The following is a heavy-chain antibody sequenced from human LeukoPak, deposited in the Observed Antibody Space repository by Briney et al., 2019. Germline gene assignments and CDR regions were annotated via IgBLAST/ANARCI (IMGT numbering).Heavy chain of an antibody. CDR3: ARGVYDFWSGSIRWGVNWFDP. J-gene: IGHJ5*02. CDR2: INHSGST. Sequence: SETLSLTCAVYGGSFSGYYWSWIRQPPGKGLEWIGEINHSGSTNYNPSLKSRVTISVDTSKNQFSLKLSSVTAADTAVYYCARGVYDFWSGSIRWGVNWFDPWGQGTLVTVSS. CDR1: GGSFSGYY. V-gene: IGHV4-34*01. D-gene: IGHD3-3*01.